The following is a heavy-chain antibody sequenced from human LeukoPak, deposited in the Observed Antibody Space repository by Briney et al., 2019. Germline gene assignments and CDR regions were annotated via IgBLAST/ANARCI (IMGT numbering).Heavy chain of an antibody. J-gene: IGHJ4*02. V-gene: IGHV5-51*01. CDR1: GYSFTTYW. Sequence: GESLNISRKACGYSFTTYWIGWVRQMPGKGLEWMGIIYPGDSNTRYSPSFQGQVTISADKSISTAYLQWSSLKASDTAMYYCASQRYSSGYTDYSGQGTLVTVSS. CDR3: ASQRYSSGYTDY. D-gene: IGHD6-19*01. CDR2: IYPGDSNT.